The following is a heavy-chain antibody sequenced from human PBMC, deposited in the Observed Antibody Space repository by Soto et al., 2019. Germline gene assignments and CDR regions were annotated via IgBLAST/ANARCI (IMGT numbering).Heavy chain of an antibody. D-gene: IGHD3-16*02. Sequence: QVQLQQWGAGLLKPSETLSLTCAVYGRSFSGYYWSWIRQPPGKGLEWIGEINHSGSTNYNPSLKSRVTISVDTSKNQFSLKLSSVTAADTAVYYCARGGGYVWGSYRPEYFQHWGQGTLVTVSS. J-gene: IGHJ1*01. CDR3: ARGGGYVWGSYRPEYFQH. CDR1: GRSFSGYY. CDR2: INHSGST. V-gene: IGHV4-34*01.